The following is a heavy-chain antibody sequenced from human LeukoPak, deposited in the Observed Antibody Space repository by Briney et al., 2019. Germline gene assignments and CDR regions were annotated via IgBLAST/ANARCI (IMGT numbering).Heavy chain of an antibody. D-gene: IGHD3-22*01. J-gene: IGHJ3*02. CDR2: IRYDGSNK. CDR3: AIIVVVNDAFDI. V-gene: IGHV3-30*02. Sequence: GGSLRLSCAVSGFTFSSYAMHWVRQAPGKGLEWVAFIRYDGSNKYYADSVKGRFTISRDNSKNTLYLQMNSLRAEDTAVYYCAIIVVVNDAFDIWGQGTMVTVSS. CDR1: GFTFSSYA.